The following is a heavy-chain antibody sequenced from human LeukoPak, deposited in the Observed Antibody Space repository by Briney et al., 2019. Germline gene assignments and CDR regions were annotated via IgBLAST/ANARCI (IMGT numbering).Heavy chain of an antibody. CDR2: INHSGST. CDR1: GGSFSGYY. V-gene: IGHV4-34*01. Sequence: SETLSLTCAVYGGSFSGYYWSWIRQPPGKGLEWIGEINHSGSTNYNPSLKSRVTISVDTSKNQSSLKLSSVTAADTAVYYCARGELSAVYNYWGQGTLVAVSS. D-gene: IGHD1-26*01. J-gene: IGHJ4*02. CDR3: ARGELSAVYNY.